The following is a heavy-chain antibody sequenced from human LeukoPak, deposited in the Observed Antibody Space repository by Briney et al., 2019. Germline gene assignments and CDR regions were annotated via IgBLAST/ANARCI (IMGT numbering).Heavy chain of an antibody. CDR1: GGSISSYY. Sequence: SETLSLTCTVSGGSISSYYWNWIRQPPGKGLEWIGYISYSGSTNYNPSLKSRVTISVDTSKNQFSLKLSSVTAADTAVYYCAGEDLGHPNYFDYWGQGALVTVSS. J-gene: IGHJ4*02. CDR2: ISYSGST. CDR3: AGEDLGHPNYFDY. V-gene: IGHV4-59*01.